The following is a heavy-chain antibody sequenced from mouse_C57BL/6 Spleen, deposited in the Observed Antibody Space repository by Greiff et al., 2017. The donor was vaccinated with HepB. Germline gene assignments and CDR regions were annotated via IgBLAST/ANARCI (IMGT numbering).Heavy chain of an antibody. V-gene: IGHV5-16*01. CDR2: INYDGSST. Sequence: EVKVEESEGGLVQPGSSMKLSCTASGFTFSDYYVAWVRQVPEKGLEWVANINYDGSSTYYLDSLKSRFIISRDNAKNILYLQMSSLKPEDTATYYCAREAQGNYFDYWGQGTT. CDR3: AREAQGNYFDY. J-gene: IGHJ2*01. CDR1: GFTFSDYY.